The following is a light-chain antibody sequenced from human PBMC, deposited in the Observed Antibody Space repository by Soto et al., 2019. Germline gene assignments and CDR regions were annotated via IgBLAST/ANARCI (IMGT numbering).Light chain of an antibody. CDR1: QGVGTY. Sequence: EIVLTQSPATLSLSPGERATLSCRASQGVGTYLAWYQQRPGQAPRLIIYDTSHRATGIPPRFSGSGSGTDFTLTISSLEPEDFAFYYCQQRANLFTFGPGTKVDIK. CDR3: QQRANLFT. V-gene: IGKV3-11*01. CDR2: DTS. J-gene: IGKJ3*01.